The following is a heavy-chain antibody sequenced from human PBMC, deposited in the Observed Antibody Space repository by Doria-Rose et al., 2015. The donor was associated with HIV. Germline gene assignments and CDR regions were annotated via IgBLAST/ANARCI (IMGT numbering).Heavy chain of an antibody. CDR3: VGSMAMYYYFMDV. J-gene: IGHJ6*03. CDR1: GFTFSSYA. D-gene: IGHD3-10*01. Sequence: EVQLLESGGGLVQPGGSLRLSCSASGFTFSSYAMYCVRQAPGKGLQFVSGISNNGGTTYYADSVKGRFTISRDNSKNTLFLQTSSLRAADTAMYYCVGSMAMYYYFMDVWGKGTTVTVSS. CDR2: ISNNGGTT. V-gene: IGHV3-64D*06.